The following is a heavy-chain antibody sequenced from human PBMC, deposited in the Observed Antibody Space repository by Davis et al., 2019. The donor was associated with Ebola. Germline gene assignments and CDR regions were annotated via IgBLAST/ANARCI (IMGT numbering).Heavy chain of an antibody. J-gene: IGHJ3*02. CDR1: GGSVSSTTYY. V-gene: IGHV4-39*01. CDR3: VRHPVGLSDAFDI. D-gene: IGHD1-26*01. Sequence: SETLSLTCTVSGGSVSSTTYYWGWLRQPPGKGLEWMGSIYYSGTTYDNPSLKNRVTVSVDRSKNQFSLRLTSVTAADTAVYYCVRHPVGLSDAFDIWGQGRLVAVSS. CDR2: IYYSGTT.